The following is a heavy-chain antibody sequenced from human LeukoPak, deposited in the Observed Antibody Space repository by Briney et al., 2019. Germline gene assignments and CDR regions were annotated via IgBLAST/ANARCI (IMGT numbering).Heavy chain of an antibody. CDR3: AKSGATNVASWFEP. V-gene: IGHV3-23*01. J-gene: IGHJ5*02. CDR2: ISGSVGST. CDR1: RCTFSSYA. Sequence: PVGGLRLSCAPSRCTFSSYAMSWVLEAPGQRLETVSAISGSVGSTYYADSVKGRFTISRDNSKNTLYLQMDSLRAGDTAVYYCAKSGATNVASWFEPWGEGTVVTVS. D-gene: IGHD1-26*01.